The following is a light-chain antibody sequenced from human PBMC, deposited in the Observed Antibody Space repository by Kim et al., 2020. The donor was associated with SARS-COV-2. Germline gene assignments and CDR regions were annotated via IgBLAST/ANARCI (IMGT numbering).Light chain of an antibody. V-gene: IGKV3-20*01. CDR2: GAS. CDR1: QSVSSSY. J-gene: IGKJ4*01. CDR3: QQYGSSPED. Sequence: EIVLTQSPGTLSLSPGERATLCCRASQSVSSSYLAWYQQKPGQAPRLLIYGASSRATGIPDRFSGSGSGTDFTLTISRLEPEDFAVYYCQQYGSSPEDFGGGTKVDIK.